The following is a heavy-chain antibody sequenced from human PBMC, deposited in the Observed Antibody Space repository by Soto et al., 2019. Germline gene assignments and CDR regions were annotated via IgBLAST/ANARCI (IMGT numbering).Heavy chain of an antibody. Sequence: SQTLSLTCAISGDSVSSNSAAWNWIRQSPSRGLEWLGRTYYRSKWYNDYAVSVKSRITINPDTSKNQFSLQLSSVTAADTAVYYCARRSTVTNEKGVIDYWGQGTLVTVSS. V-gene: IGHV6-1*01. CDR1: GDSVSSNSAA. D-gene: IGHD4-17*01. J-gene: IGHJ4*02. CDR2: TYYRSKWYN. CDR3: ARRSTVTNEKGVIDY.